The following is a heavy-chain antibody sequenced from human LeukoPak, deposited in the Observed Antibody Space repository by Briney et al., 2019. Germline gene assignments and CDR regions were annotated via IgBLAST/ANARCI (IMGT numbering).Heavy chain of an antibody. CDR2: ISAYNGNT. V-gene: IGHV1-18*01. CDR3: ARDWVVVVPAARSYYYGMDV. D-gene: IGHD2-2*01. Sequence: ASVKVSCKASGYTFTSYGISWVRQAPGQGLEWMGWISAYNGNTNYAQKLQGRVTMTTDTSTSTAYMELRSLRSDDTAVYYCARDWVVVVPAARSYYYGMDVWGQGTTVTVSS. J-gene: IGHJ6*02. CDR1: GYTFTSYG.